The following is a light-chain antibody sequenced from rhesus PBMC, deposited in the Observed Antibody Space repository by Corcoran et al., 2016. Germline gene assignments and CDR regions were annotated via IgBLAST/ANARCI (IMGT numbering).Light chain of an antibody. CDR3: LQYSSSPRT. CDR2: KAS. J-gene: IGKJ1*01. Sequence: DIRMTQSPSSLSASVGDTVTITCRASQSISSWLAWYQQKPGKAPKLLIYKASSLQSGVPSRFSGSGFGTDFTLTISSLQPEDVATYYCLQYSSSPRTFGQGTKVEIK. V-gene: IGKV1-22*01. CDR1: QSISSW.